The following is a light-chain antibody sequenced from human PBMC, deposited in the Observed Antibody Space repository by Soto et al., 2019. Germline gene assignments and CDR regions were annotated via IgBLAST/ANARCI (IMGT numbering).Light chain of an antibody. Sequence: QSVLTQPPSASGTPGQRVTISCSGRNSNIGSNYVYWYQQVPGTAPKLLIYTNNQRPSGVPDRFSGSKSATSASLAIGGLRSEDEADYYCAAWDDSLSRWVFGGGTQLTV. CDR3: AAWDDSLSRWV. V-gene: IGLV1-47*01. J-gene: IGLJ3*02. CDR1: NSNIGSNY. CDR2: TNN.